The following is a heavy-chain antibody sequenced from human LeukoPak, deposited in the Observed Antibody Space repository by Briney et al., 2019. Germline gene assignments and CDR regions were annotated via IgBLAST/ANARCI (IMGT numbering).Heavy chain of an antibody. V-gene: IGHV3-21*01. CDR3: ARGPTFLFGY. CDR2: ISSSSSYI. Sequence: GGSLRLSCAASGFTFSSYSMNWVRQAPGKGLEWVSSISSSSSYIYYADLVKGRFTISRDNAKNSLYLQMNSLRAEDTAVYYCARGPTFLFGYWGQGTLVTVSS. CDR1: GFTFSSYS. D-gene: IGHD3-16*01. J-gene: IGHJ4*02.